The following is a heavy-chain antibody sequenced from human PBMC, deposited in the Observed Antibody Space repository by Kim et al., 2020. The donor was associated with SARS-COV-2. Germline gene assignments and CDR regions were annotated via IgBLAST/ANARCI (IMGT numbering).Heavy chain of an antibody. CDR3: ARDRRPAATYFDY. CDR2: IYSGGST. J-gene: IGHJ4*02. Sequence: GGSLRLSCAASGFTVSSNYMSWVRQAPGKGLEWVSGIYSGGSTYYADSVKGRFIISRDTSKNTLYLQMNSLRAEDTALYYCARDRRPAATYFDYWGQGTLVTVSS. D-gene: IGHD2-2*01. V-gene: IGHV3-53*01. CDR1: GFTVSSNY.